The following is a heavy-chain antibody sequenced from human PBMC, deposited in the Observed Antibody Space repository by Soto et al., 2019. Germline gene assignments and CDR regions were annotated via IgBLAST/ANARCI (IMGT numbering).Heavy chain of an antibody. D-gene: IGHD4-17*01. J-gene: IGHJ6*02. CDR2: ISSSGSTK. V-gene: IGHV3-48*03. Sequence: GGSLRLSCAASGFSFSLYEMNWVRQAPGKGLEWVSYISSSGSTKYYADSVKGRFTISRDNAKNSVYLQMYSLRAEDTAVYSCARDGYGDPYYYYAMDVWGQGTTVTVSS. CDR3: ARDGYGDPYYYYAMDV. CDR1: GFSFSLYE.